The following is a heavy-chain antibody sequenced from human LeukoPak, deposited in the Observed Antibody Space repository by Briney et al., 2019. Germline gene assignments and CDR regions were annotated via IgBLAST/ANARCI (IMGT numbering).Heavy chain of an antibody. Sequence: GGSLRLSCAASGFKVSSRYMSWVRQAPGRGLEWVSVIYSGGSTYYADSVKGRFIISRDNLKNTVFLQVNSLRVEDTAVYYCAREKPALTYYYDSSGYYYFDYWGQGTLVTVSS. D-gene: IGHD3-22*01. CDR3: AREKPALTYYYDSSGYYYFDY. V-gene: IGHV3-53*01. CDR2: IYSGGST. CDR1: GFKVSSRY. J-gene: IGHJ4*02.